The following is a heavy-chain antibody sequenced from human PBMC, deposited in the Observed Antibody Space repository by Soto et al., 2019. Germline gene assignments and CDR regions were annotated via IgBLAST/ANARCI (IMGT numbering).Heavy chain of an antibody. D-gene: IGHD3-22*01. CDR2: IKQDGSEK. V-gene: IGHV3-7*01. J-gene: IGHJ4*02. Sequence: RGGSLRLSCAASGFTFSSYWMSWVRQAPGKGLEWVANIKQDGSEKYYVDSVKGRFTISRDNAKNSLYLQMNSLRAEDTAVYYCARDVYYYDSSGYYSPCDYWGQGTLVTVSS. CDR3: ARDVYYYDSSGYYSPCDY. CDR1: GFTFSSYW.